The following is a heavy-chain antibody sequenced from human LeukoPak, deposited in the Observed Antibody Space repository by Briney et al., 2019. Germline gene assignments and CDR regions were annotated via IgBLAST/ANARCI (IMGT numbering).Heavy chain of an antibody. J-gene: IGHJ6*02. CDR2: INTNTGNP. Sequence: ASVKVSCKASGYTFTSHGMNWLRQAPGQGLEWMGWINTNTGNPTYAQGFTGRIVFSLDTSVSTAYLQISSLKAEDTAVYYCASKVGGYRYGMDVWGQWTTVTVSS. CDR3: ASKVGGYRYGMDV. V-gene: IGHV7-4-1*02. CDR1: GYTFTSHG. D-gene: IGHD3-22*01.